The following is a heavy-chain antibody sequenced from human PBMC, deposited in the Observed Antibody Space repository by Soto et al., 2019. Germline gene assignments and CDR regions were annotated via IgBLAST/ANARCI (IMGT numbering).Heavy chain of an antibody. D-gene: IGHD3-22*01. CDR2: IVPFFKGT. CDR1: GGTFSGDA. J-gene: IGHJ6*02. V-gene: IGHV1-69*13. CDR3: ARDVSVNYYDSTYYYYAMDV. Sequence: SVKVSCKASGGTFSGDAISWLRQAPGQGLEWMGQIVPFFKGTKYAQKFQGRVTITADDSTSTAFLDLSSLRSEDTAVYFCARDVSVNYYDSTYYYYAMDVWGQGTTVTVSS.